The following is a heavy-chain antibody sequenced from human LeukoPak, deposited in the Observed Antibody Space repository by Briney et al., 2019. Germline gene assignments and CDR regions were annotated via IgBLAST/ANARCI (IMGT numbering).Heavy chain of an antibody. J-gene: IGHJ4*02. CDR1: GLTFSSYA. Sequence: GRSLRLSCAAAGLTFSSYAMSCVRQAPGKGLEWVSAISSSGDTYYAGSVKGRFTISRDNSKNTLYLQMNSLRAEDTAVYYCAKDAVGATAYYFDYWGQGTLVTVSS. D-gene: IGHD1-26*01. CDR3: AKDAVGATAYYFDY. V-gene: IGHV3-23*01. CDR2: ISSSGDT.